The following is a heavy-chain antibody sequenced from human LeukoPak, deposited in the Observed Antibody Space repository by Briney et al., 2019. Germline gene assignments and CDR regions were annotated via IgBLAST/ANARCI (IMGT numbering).Heavy chain of an antibody. CDR2: IYCSGST. D-gene: IGHD4-17*01. Sequence: SETLSLTCTVSGGSISSSSYYWGWIRQPPGKGLEWIGSIYCSGSTYYNPSLKSRVTISVDTSKNQFSLKLSSVTAADTAVYYCARQGGPYGDLDYWGQGTLVTVSS. V-gene: IGHV4-39*01. J-gene: IGHJ4*02. CDR1: GGSISSSSYY. CDR3: ARQGGPYGDLDY.